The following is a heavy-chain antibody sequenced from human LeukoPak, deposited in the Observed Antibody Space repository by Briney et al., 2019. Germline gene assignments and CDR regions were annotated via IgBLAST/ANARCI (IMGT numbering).Heavy chain of an antibody. D-gene: IGHD6-6*01. CDR3: ARKSSSSANWFDP. Sequence: GESLKISCVGSGYRFSTYWIAWARQMPGKGLEWMGIIYPGDSDTRYSPSFQGQVTISADKSISTAYLQWSSLKASDTAMYYCARKSSSSANWFDPWGQGTLVTVSS. V-gene: IGHV5-51*01. CDR2: IYPGDSDT. J-gene: IGHJ5*02. CDR1: GYRFSTYW.